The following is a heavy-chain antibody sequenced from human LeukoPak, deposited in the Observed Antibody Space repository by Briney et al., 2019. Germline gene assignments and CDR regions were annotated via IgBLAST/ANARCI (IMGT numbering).Heavy chain of an antibody. J-gene: IGHJ4*02. CDR2: ISWNSGSI. Sequence: GRSLRLSXAASGFTFDDYAMHWVRQAPGKGVEWVSGISWNSGSIGYADSVKGRFTISRDNAKNSLYLQMNSLRAEDMALYYCAKAIRSDFWSGYYFDYWGQGTLVTVSS. CDR3: AKAIRSDFWSGYYFDY. V-gene: IGHV3-9*03. D-gene: IGHD3-3*01. CDR1: GFTFDDYA.